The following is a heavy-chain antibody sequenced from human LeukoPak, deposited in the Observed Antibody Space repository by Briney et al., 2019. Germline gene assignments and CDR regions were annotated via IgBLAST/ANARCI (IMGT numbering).Heavy chain of an antibody. CDR2: IYPGDSDT. CDR3: ARLGIVGASDRRNAFDI. J-gene: IGHJ3*02. D-gene: IGHD1-26*01. CDR1: GYSFTSYW. Sequence: KHGESLKISCKGSGYSFTSYWIGWVRQMPGKGLEWMGIIYPGDSDTRYSPSFQGQVTISADKSISTAYLQWSSLKASDTAMYYCARLGIVGASDRRNAFDIWGQGTMVTVSS. V-gene: IGHV5-51*01.